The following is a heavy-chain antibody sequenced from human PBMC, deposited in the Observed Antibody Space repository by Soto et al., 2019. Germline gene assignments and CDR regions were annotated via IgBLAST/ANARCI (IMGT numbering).Heavy chain of an antibody. CDR2: IFQSGST. CDR1: GGTISSPDW. J-gene: IGHJ5*02. CDR3: ARGRGRYSSGWSWFDP. V-gene: IGHV4-4*02. D-gene: IGHD6-19*01. Sequence: SETPSLTCGVSGGTISSPDWWTWVRQPPGKGLEWIGEIFQSGSTNYTPSLESRVTISVDKSKNQFSLTLTSVTAADTAVYFCARGRGRYSSGWSWFDPWGQGILVTVSS.